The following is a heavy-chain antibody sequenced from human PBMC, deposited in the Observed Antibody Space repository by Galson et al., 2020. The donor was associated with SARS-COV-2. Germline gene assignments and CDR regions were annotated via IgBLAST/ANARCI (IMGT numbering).Heavy chain of an antibody. CDR1: GGSISSGGYS. D-gene: IGHD3-10*01. V-gene: IGHV4-30-2*01. CDR3: ARVGGDYGSGGYNWFDP. Sequence: SQTLSLTCAVPGGSISSGGYSWIWIRQPPGKGLEWIGYFYHSGSTYYNPPLKSRVTISIDRSKNQFSLKLRSVTAADTAVYYCARVGGDYGSGGYNWFDPWGQGTLVTVSS. J-gene: IGHJ5*02. CDR2: FYHSGST.